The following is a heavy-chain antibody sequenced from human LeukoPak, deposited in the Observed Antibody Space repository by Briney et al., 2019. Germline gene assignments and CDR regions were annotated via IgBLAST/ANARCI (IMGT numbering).Heavy chain of an antibody. CDR2: IYYSGST. Sequence: SETLSLTCTVSGGSISSSSYYWGWIRQPPGKGLEWIGSIYYSGSTYYNPSLKSRVTISVDTSKNHFSLKLSSVTAADTAVYYCARGETKAAPFDYWGQGTLVTVSS. CDR3: ARGETKAAPFDY. CDR1: GGSISSSSYY. D-gene: IGHD3-16*01. J-gene: IGHJ4*02. V-gene: IGHV4-39*02.